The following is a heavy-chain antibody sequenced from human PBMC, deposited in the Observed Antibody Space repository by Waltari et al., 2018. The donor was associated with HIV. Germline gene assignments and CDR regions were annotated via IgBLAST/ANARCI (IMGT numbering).Heavy chain of an antibody. Sequence: EVQLVESGGALIQQGGSLRLSCAVSGFNVRTKYMSWVRQAPGKWLEWVSVISIGGSTYYADSVKGRFTISRDEFRNTLNLQMNSLRVGDTAVYYCATHYEASGHEYFEHWGPGTLVAVSS. CDR1: GFNVRTKY. V-gene: IGHV3-53*01. CDR3: ATHYEASGHEYFEH. CDR2: ISIGGST. J-gene: IGHJ1*01. D-gene: IGHD1-26*01.